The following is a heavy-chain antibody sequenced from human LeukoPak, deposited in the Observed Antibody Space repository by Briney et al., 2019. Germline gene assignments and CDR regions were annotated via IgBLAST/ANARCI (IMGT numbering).Heavy chain of an antibody. CDR3: TRRDGMDV. Sequence: TGGSLRLSCAASGFTFSSYWMHWVRQAPGKGLVWVSSINTDGSSTSYADSVKGRFTISRDNPKNTLYLQMNSLRVEDTAVYYCTRRDGMDVWGQGTTVTVSS. CDR1: GFTFSSYW. V-gene: IGHV3-74*01. J-gene: IGHJ6*02. CDR2: INTDGSST.